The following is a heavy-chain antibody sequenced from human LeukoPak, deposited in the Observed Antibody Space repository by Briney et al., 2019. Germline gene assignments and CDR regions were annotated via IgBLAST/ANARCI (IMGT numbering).Heavy chain of an antibody. J-gene: IGHJ4*02. V-gene: IGHV3-7*01. CDR2: IKQDGSEK. CDR3: ARSHLYYGSGIDY. CDR1: GFTFSSYW. D-gene: IGHD3-10*01. Sequence: GGSLRLSCAASGFTFSSYWMSWVRQAPGKGLEWVANIKQDGSEKYYVDSVKGRFTISRDNAKNSLYLQMNSLRAGDTAVYYCARSHLYYGSGIDYWGQGTLVTVSS.